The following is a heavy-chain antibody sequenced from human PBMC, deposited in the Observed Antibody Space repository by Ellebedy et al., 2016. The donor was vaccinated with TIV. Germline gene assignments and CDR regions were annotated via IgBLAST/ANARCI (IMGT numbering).Heavy chain of an antibody. J-gene: IGHJ5*02. CDR2: ISPSGGRT. CDR3: AREIGRQAVADTP. Sequence: ASVKVSXKAFRYTFTSYYIHWVRQAPGQGLEWMGMISPSGGRTNYAQKFQGRVTMTRDTSTRTVYMELSDLRSDDTAVYYCAREIGRQAVADTPWGQGTLVTVSS. D-gene: IGHD6-13*01. V-gene: IGHV1-46*01. CDR1: RYTFTSYY.